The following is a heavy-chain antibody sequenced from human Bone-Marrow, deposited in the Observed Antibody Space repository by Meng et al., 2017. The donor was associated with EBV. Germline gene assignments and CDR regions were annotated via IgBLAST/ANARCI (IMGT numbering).Heavy chain of an antibody. J-gene: IGHJ4*02. Sequence: YGLEKWGDSGKVSGNASGYSVCNVDGHWLRQARGEGSEWMGLIKTNNGKTTYAQYFTGRFVFYLDTSVSATFMQINSLKPDDTDIYYCARAYSSGSYYDPHLDYWGQGTVVTVSS. CDR1: GYSVCNVD. CDR3: ARAYSSGSYYDPHLDY. CDR2: IKTNNGKT. D-gene: IGHD3-10*01. V-gene: IGHV7-4-1*02.